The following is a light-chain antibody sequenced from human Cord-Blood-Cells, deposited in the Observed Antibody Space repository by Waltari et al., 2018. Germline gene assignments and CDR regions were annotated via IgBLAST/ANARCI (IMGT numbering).Light chain of an antibody. Sequence: DIQMTQSPSSLSASVGDRVTITCQASQDISNYLNWYQQKPGKAPKLLIYDASNLETGVPSSISGSGSGTEVTFTISRLQPEDIATYYCQQYDNLPITFGQGTRLEIK. J-gene: IGKJ5*01. CDR1: QDISNY. V-gene: IGKV1-33*01. CDR3: QQYDNLPIT. CDR2: DAS.